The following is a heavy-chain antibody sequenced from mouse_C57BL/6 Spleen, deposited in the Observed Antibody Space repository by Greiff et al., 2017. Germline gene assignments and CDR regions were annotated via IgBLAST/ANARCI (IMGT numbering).Heavy chain of an antibody. Sequence: EVQLVESGPELVKPGASVKIPCKASGYTFTDYNMDWVKQSHGKSLEWIGDITPNNGGTIYNQKFKGKATLTVDKSSSTAYMELRSLTSEDTAVYYCAREGDYGHFDYWGQGTTLTVSS. J-gene: IGHJ2*01. CDR1: GYTFTDYN. CDR2: ITPNNGGT. D-gene: IGHD2-4*01. CDR3: AREGDYGHFDY. V-gene: IGHV1-18*01.